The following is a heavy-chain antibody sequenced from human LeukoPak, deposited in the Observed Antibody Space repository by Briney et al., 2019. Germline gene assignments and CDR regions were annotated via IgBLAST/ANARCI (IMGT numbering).Heavy chain of an antibody. V-gene: IGHV1-18*01. D-gene: IGHD3-3*01. CDR3: ARGPSEYYALRD. J-gene: IGHJ4*02. CDR2: ISPNNGHT. CDR1: GYTFTSYG. Sequence: ASVKVSCKASGYTFTSYGISWVRQAPGQGLEWTGWISPNNGHTNYAQKLQGRISMTTDTSTSTAYMELRSLRSDDTAVYYCARGPSEYYALRDWGQGTLVTVSS.